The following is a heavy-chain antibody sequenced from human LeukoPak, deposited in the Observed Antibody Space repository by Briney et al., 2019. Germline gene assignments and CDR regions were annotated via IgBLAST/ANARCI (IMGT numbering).Heavy chain of an antibody. CDR1: GGSISSYY. Sequence: PSETLSLTCTVSGGSISSYYWSWIRQPPGKGLEWIGYIYYSGSTNYNPSLKSRVTISVDTSKNQFSMKLSSVTAAGTAVYYCARDSDYGDSDYYYGMDVWGQGTTVTVSS. D-gene: IGHD4-17*01. J-gene: IGHJ6*02. CDR2: IYYSGST. CDR3: ARDSDYGDSDYYYGMDV. V-gene: IGHV4-59*01.